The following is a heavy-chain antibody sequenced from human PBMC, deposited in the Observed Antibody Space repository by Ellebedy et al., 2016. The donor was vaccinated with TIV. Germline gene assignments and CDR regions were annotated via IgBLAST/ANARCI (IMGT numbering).Heavy chain of an antibody. CDR2: VNYDGTDT. Sequence: GESLKISXAASGFSFRDYAMCWVRQAPGKGLMWVARVNYDGTDTRYADSVKGRFTISRDNAKYTVYMQMNSLRGEDTAVYYCGRDYYGSVDYWGQGTLVTVSS. J-gene: IGHJ4*02. D-gene: IGHD3-10*01. CDR1: GFSFRDYA. V-gene: IGHV3-74*01. CDR3: GRDYYGSVDY.